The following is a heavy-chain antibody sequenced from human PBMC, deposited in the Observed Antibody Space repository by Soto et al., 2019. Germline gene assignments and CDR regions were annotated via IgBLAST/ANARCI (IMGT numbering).Heavy chain of an antibody. CDR2: AHHSGRT. Sequence: QVQLQESGPGLLKPSGTLSLTCTVSGDSMSSSNWWNWVRQPPGKGLEWIGEAHHSGRTNYNPSHKSRVTISVDRSQNRFSLKLSSVTAADTAVYYCARSEATALDYWGQGTLVTVSS. V-gene: IGHV4-4*02. J-gene: IGHJ4*02. CDR1: GDSMSSSNW. CDR3: ARSEATALDY.